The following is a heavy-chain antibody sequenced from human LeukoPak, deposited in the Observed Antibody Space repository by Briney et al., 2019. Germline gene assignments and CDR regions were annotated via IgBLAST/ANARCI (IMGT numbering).Heavy chain of an antibody. Sequence: SETLSLTRTVSGYSISSGYYWGWIRQPPGKGLEWIGSIYYSGSTYYNPSLKSRVTISVDTSKNQFSLKLSSVTAADTAVYYCASATVPKQAVYYFDYWGQGTLVTVSS. CDR3: ASATVPKQAVYYFDY. J-gene: IGHJ4*02. CDR1: GYSISSGYY. V-gene: IGHV4-38-2*02. CDR2: IYYSGST. D-gene: IGHD4-17*01.